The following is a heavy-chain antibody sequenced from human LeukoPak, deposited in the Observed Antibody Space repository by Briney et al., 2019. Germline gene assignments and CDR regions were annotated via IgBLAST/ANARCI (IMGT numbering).Heavy chain of an antibody. CDR2: THPGGSET. Sequence: GESLKIFCKGLGYDFSTYWNAWVRQRPGKGLEWMGITHPGGSETRYDPSFQGQVAISVDRSTNTAYLQWSSLRASDTAMYYCARASRDGYNQNFDHWGQGTLVTVSS. V-gene: IGHV5-51*01. CDR3: ARASRDGYNQNFDH. CDR1: GYDFSTYW. J-gene: IGHJ4*02. D-gene: IGHD5-24*01.